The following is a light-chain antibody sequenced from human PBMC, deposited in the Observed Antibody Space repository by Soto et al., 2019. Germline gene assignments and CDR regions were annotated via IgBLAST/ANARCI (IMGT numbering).Light chain of an antibody. V-gene: IGLV2-23*01. Sequence: QSVLTQPASVSGSPGQSITISCTGTSSDVGSYNLVSWYQQHPGQAPKLMIYEGSKRPSGVSNRFSGSKSGNTASLTISGLQAEDEADYYCCSYAGSSTLMFGGGTQLTVL. CDR3: CSYAGSSTLM. J-gene: IGLJ3*02. CDR1: SSDVGSYNL. CDR2: EGS.